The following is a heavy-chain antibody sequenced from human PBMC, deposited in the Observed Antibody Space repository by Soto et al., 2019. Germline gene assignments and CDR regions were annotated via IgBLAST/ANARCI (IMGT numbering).Heavy chain of an antibody. J-gene: IGHJ4*02. CDR1: GGSISSSSYY. CDR3: ARRRSGNYFLDY. CDR2: IYYTGST. V-gene: IGHV4-39*01. Sequence: SETLSLTCTVSGGSISSSSYYWGWIRQPPGKGLEWIGSIYYTGSTYYNPSLRSRVTISVDTSKNQFSLKLSSVTASDTAVYYCARRRSGNYFLDYWGQGTLVTVSS. D-gene: IGHD1-26*01.